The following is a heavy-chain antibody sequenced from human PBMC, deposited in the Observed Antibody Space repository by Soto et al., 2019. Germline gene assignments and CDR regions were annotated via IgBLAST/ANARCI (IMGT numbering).Heavy chain of an antibody. Sequence: ASVKVSCKASGYTFTGYYMHWVRQAPGQGLEWMGWINPNSGGTNYAQKFRGWVTMTRDTSISTAYMELSRLRSDDTAVYYCARGGNIAARLRYYYYGMDVWGQGTTVTVSS. J-gene: IGHJ6*02. CDR1: GYTFTGYY. D-gene: IGHD6-6*01. CDR2: INPNSGGT. CDR3: ARGGNIAARLRYYYYGMDV. V-gene: IGHV1-2*04.